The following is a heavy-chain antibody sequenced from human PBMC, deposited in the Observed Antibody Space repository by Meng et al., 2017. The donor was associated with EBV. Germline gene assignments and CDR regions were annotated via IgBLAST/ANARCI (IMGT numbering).Heavy chain of an antibody. D-gene: IGHD1/OR15-1a*01. V-gene: IGHV1-46*01. CDR3: ARELVGGTFDY. CDR2: IIPAGGNT. J-gene: IGHJ4*02. Sequence: QVQLVQSGVEVKKPGASVKVSCKASGYTFTSYYLHWVRQAPGQGLEWMGIIIPAGGNTNYAQKFRGRFTMTRDTSTSTVYMDLSILTSEDTAVYYCARELVGGTFDYWGQGTLVTVSS. CDR1: GYTFTSYY.